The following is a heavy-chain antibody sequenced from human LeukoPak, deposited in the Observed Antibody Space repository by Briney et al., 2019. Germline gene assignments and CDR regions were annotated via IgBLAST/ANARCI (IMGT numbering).Heavy chain of an antibody. D-gene: IGHD3-22*01. V-gene: IGHV4-31*03. CDR1: GGSISSGGYY. Sequence: SQTLSLTCTVSGGSISSGGYYWSWIRQHPGKGLEWIGYIYYSGSTYYNPSLKSRVTISVDTSKNQFSLKLSSVTAADTAVYYCAREGRYYYDSSGNTTRSSGVDYWGQGTLVTVSS. J-gene: IGHJ4*02. CDR2: IYYSGST. CDR3: AREGRYYYDSSGNTTRSSGVDY.